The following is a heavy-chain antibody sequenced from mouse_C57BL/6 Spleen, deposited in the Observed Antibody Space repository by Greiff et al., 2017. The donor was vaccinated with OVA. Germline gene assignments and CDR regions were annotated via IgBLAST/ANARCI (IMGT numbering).Heavy chain of an antibody. V-gene: IGHV1-5*01. CDR3: TRELGGDPWFAY. CDR2: IYPGNSDT. J-gene: IGHJ3*01. D-gene: IGHD4-1*01. CDR1: GYTFTSYW. Sequence: EVQLQQSGTVLARPGASVKMSCKTSGYTFTSYWMHWVKQRPGQGLEWIGAIYPGNSDTSYNQKFKGKAKLTAVTSASTAYMELSSLTNEDSAVYYCTRELGGDPWFAYWGQGTLVTVSA.